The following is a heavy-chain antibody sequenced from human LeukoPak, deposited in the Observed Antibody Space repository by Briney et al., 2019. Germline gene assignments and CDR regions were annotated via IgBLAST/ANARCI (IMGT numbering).Heavy chain of an antibody. J-gene: IGHJ4*02. Sequence: SETLSLTCTVSGGSISSSSYYWGWIRQPPGKGLEWIGSIYYSGSTYYNPPLKSRVTMSVDTSKNQFSLKLSSVTAADTAVYYCARGNILTGYTYYFDYWGQGTLVTVSS. D-gene: IGHD3-9*01. CDR3: ARGNILTGYTYYFDY. V-gene: IGHV4-39*07. CDR2: IYYSGST. CDR1: GGSISSSSYY.